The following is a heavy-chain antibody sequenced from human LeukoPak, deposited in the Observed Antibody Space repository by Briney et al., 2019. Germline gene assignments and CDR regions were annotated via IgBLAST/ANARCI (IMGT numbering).Heavy chain of an antibody. CDR1: GFTFSSYG. Sequence: GGSLRLSCAASGFTFSSYGMPWVRQAPGKGLEWVAVIWYDGSNKYYADSVKGRFTISRDNSKNTLYLQMNSLRAEDTAVYYCNGHAMGAKGGYWGQGTLVTVSS. CDR3: NGHAMGAKGGY. V-gene: IGHV3-33*01. J-gene: IGHJ4*02. CDR2: IWYDGSNK. D-gene: IGHD1-26*01.